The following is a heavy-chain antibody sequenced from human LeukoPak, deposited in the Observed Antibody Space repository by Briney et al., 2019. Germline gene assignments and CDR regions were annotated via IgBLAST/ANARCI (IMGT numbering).Heavy chain of an antibody. V-gene: IGHV4-59*12. CDR2: IYYSGST. CDR1: GGSISSYY. D-gene: IGHD3-10*01. CDR3: ARDRDYYDSGSYQDY. J-gene: IGHJ4*02. Sequence: SETLSLTCTVSGGSISSYYWSWIRQPPGKGLEWIGYIYYSGSTNYNPSLESRVTISVDKSKNQFSLKLKSVTAADTAVYYCARDRDYYDSGSYQDYWGQGTLVTVSS.